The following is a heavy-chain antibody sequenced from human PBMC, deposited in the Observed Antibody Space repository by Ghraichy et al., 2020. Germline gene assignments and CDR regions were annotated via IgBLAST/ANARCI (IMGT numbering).Heavy chain of an antibody. CDR1: GGSISDYY. J-gene: IGHJ2*01. CDR2: IHGGGVT. V-gene: IGHV4-59*08. D-gene: IGHD2/OR15-2a*01. CDR3: ARHNNHWYFEL. Sequence: SETLSLTCTVSGGSISDYYGSWIRQPPGKGLEWIGYIHGGGVTKYNPSLKSRITISLDTSRKQISLKLSSVTAVDTAIYYCARHNNHWYFELWGRGTLVTVAS.